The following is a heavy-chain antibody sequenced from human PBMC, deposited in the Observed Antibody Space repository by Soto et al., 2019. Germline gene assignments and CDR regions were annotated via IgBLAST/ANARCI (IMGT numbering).Heavy chain of an antibody. D-gene: IGHD1-26*01. J-gene: IGHJ5*02. CDR3: ARGFGSSSNWFDP. Sequence: ETLSLTCAFYGGSFSGYYWSWIRQPPGKGLEWIGEINHSGSTNYNPSLKSRVTISVDTSKNQFSLKLSSVTAADTAVYYCARGFGSSSNWFDPWGQGTLVTVSS. V-gene: IGHV4-34*01. CDR2: INHSGST. CDR1: GGSFSGYY.